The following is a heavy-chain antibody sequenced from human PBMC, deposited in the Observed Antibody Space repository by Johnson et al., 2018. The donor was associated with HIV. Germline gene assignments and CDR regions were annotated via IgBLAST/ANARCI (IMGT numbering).Heavy chain of an antibody. D-gene: IGHD5-18*01. CDR2: ISNDGSNK. CDR1: GFTFSSYA. CDR3: GRPRIQLWSLDAFDI. V-gene: IGHV3-30*09. J-gene: IGHJ3*02. Sequence: QVQLVESGGGLVQPGGSLRLSCAASGFTFSSYAIHWVRQAPGKGLEWVAVISNDGSNKNYADPVRGRFAISRDNSKNTLYLQMNSLRGEDTAVYYCGRPRIQLWSLDAFDIWGQGTIVTVSS.